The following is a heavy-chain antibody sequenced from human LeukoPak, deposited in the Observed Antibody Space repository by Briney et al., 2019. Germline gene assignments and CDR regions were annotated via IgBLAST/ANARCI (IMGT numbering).Heavy chain of an antibody. D-gene: IGHD1-1*01. CDR3: ASGKENYYFDY. Sequence: SQTLSLTCTVSGDSISSGDYYWSWIRQPAGKGLEWIGRISSSGSTNYNPPLKSRVTISVDTSKNQFSLKLSSVTAADTAVYYCASGKENYYFDYWGQGTLVTVSS. CDR2: ISSSGST. J-gene: IGHJ4*02. V-gene: IGHV4-61*02. CDR1: GDSISSGDYY.